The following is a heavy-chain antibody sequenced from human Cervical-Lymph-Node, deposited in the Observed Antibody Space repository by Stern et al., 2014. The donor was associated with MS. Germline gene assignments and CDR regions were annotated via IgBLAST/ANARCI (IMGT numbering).Heavy chain of an antibody. J-gene: IGHJ5*02. V-gene: IGHV5-51*01. D-gene: IGHD4-11*01. CDR2: VNPGDSDT. CDR1: GYRFTNSW. CDR3: AKGGDTNYIWFDP. Sequence: EVQLVQSGAEVKKAGESLRISCAGSGYRFTNSWIAWVRQKPGKGLEWMGIVNPGDSDTRYSPSFQGQVTISADKSINTAYLQWTSLKASDTAIYYCAKGGDTNYIWFDPWGQGTLVTVSS.